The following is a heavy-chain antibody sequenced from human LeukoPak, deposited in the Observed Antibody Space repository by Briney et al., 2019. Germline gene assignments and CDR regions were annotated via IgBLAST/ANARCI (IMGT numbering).Heavy chain of an antibody. Sequence: SVKVSCRASGGTFRSYAISWVRQAPGQGLEWMGGIIPIFGTANYAQKFQGRVTITTDESTSTAYMELSSLRSEDTAVYYCARDRTSRRANWFDPWGQGTLVTVSS. V-gene: IGHV1-69*05. CDR2: IIPIFGTA. CDR3: ARDRTSRRANWFDP. CDR1: GGTFRSYA. J-gene: IGHJ5*02.